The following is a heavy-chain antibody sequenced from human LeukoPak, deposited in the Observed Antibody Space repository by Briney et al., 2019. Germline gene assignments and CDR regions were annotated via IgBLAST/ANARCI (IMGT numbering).Heavy chain of an antibody. CDR1: GFTVSSNY. CDR2: IYSGGST. Sequence: PGGSLRPSCAASGFTVSSNYMSWVRQAPGKGLEWVSVIYSGGSTYYADSVKGRFTISRDNSKNTQYLQMNSLRAEDTAVYYCARGYYCYYMDVWGKGTTVTVSS. CDR3: ARGYYCYYMDV. J-gene: IGHJ6*03. V-gene: IGHV3-66*02.